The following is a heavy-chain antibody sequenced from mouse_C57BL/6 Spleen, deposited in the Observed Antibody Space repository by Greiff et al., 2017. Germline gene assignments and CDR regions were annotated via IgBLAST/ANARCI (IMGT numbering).Heavy chain of an antibody. CDR1: GYAFSSSW. CDR2: IYPGDGDT. J-gene: IGHJ4*01. CDR3: ARSDGYLYAMDY. V-gene: IGHV1-82*01. D-gene: IGHD2-3*01. Sequence: VKLMESGPELVKPGASVKISCKASGYAFSSSWMNWVKQRPGKGLEWIGRIYPGDGDTNYNGKFKGKATLTADKSSSTAYMQLSSLTSEDSAVYFCARSDGYLYAMDYWGQGTSVTVSS.